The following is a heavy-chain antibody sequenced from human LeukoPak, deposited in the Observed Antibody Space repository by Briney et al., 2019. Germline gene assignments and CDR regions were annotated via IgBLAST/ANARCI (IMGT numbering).Heavy chain of an antibody. CDR3: ARIATVGDEPDYYYYYMDV. J-gene: IGHJ6*03. CDR1: GFTFNNYA. V-gene: IGHV3-33*01. Sequence: GGSLRLSCAASGFTFNNYAMHWVRQAPGKGLEWVAVIWSNANNKFYADSVKGRYTISRDNSKNTPYLQINSLRADDTAVYYCARIATVGDEPDYYYYYMDVWGKGTTVTVSS. CDR2: IWSNANNK. D-gene: IGHD1-26*01.